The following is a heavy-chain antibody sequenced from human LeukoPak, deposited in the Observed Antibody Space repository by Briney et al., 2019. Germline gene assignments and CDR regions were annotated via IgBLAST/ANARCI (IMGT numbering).Heavy chain of an antibody. CDR1: GGSIRSGGYY. Sequence: SETLSLTCIVSGGSIRSGGYYWSWIRQHPGKGLEWIGYIYYSGSAYYNPSLTSRVTISVDTSKNQFSLKLSSVTAADTAVYYCARAGYDSSGYSTYYFDYWGQGTLVTVSS. CDR2: IYYSGSA. CDR3: ARAGYDSSGYSTYYFDY. V-gene: IGHV4-31*03. J-gene: IGHJ4*02. D-gene: IGHD3-22*01.